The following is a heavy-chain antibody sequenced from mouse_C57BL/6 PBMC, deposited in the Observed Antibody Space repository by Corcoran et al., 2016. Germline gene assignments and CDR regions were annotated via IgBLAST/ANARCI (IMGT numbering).Heavy chain of an antibody. D-gene: IGHD1-1*01. CDR3: AREITTRVYYFDY. J-gene: IGHJ2*01. Sequence: QSQLVQSGPELKKPGETVKISCKATGYTFTTYGMSWVKQAPGKGLKWMGWINTYSGVPTYADDFKGRFAFSLETSASTAYLQINNLKNEDTATYFCAREITTRVYYFDYWGQGTTLTVSS. V-gene: IGHV9-3*01. CDR2: INTYSGVP. CDR1: GYTFTTYG.